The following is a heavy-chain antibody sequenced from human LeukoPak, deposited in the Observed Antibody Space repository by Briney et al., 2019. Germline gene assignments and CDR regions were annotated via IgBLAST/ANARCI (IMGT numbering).Heavy chain of an antibody. Sequence: SETLSLTCAVYGGSFSGYYWSWIRQPPGKGLEWIGEINHSGSTNYNPSLKSRVTISVDTSKNQFSLKLSSVTAADTAVYYCARVKYYDSSGYYTFGPFDYWGQGTLVTVSS. D-gene: IGHD3-22*01. V-gene: IGHV4-34*01. CDR3: ARVKYYDSSGYYTFGPFDY. CDR1: GGSFSGYY. CDR2: INHSGST. J-gene: IGHJ4*02.